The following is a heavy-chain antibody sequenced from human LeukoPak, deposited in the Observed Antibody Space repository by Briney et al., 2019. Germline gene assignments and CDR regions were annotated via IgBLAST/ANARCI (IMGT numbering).Heavy chain of an antibody. Sequence: GGSLRLSCAASGFSFSDYNMNWVRQAPGKGLEWVAYISSSSSTTHYADSVTGRFSISRDNAKNSLYLQMNSLRAEDTAVYYCARDLEDYGDYSWFDPWGQGTLVTVSS. V-gene: IGHV3-48*04. D-gene: IGHD4-17*01. CDR3: ARDLEDYGDYSWFDP. J-gene: IGHJ5*02. CDR1: GFSFSDYN. CDR2: ISSSSSTT.